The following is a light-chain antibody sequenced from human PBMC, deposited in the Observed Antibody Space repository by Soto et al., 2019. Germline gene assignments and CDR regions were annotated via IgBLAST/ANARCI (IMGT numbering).Light chain of an antibody. CDR1: QSVGSK. Sequence: VMTQSPATLSVSPGERATLSCRASQSVGSKVAWYQQKPGQAPRLLIYGASSRATGIPARFSGSGSGTDFTLTISSLEPEDFAVYYCQQRSNWPSDFGQGTRLEI. CDR3: QQRSNWPSD. CDR2: GAS. J-gene: IGKJ5*01. V-gene: IGKV3-11*01.